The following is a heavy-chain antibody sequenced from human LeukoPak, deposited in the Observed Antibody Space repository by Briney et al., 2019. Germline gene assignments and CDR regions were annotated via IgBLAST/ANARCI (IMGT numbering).Heavy chain of an antibody. D-gene: IGHD3-3*01. J-gene: IGHJ6*03. CDR1: GFAFINFA. Sequence: GGSLRLSCQASGFAFINFAMSWVRQAPGKGLEWVSAMSGSGYYTYYVESVKGRFTISRDNSKNTLYLHMNSLRADDTAVYYCAKMEGQRLYDYCMDVWGRGTTVTVSS. V-gene: IGHV3-23*01. CDR3: AKMEGQRLYDYCMDV. CDR2: MSGSGYYT.